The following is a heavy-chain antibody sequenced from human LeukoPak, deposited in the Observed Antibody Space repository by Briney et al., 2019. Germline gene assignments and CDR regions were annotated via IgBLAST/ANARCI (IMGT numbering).Heavy chain of an antibody. CDR2: INAGNGNT. CDR1: GYTFTIYA. J-gene: IGHJ4*02. V-gene: IGHV1-3*03. CDR3: ARGRGSYGCGAYYFDY. D-gene: IGHD1-26*01. Sequence: EASVKVSFKASGYTFTIYAMHWGGQAPGQRVEGMGWINAGNGNTKYSQEFQGRVTITRDTSASTAYMELSSLRSEDMAVYYCARGRGSYGCGAYYFDYWGQGTLVTVSS.